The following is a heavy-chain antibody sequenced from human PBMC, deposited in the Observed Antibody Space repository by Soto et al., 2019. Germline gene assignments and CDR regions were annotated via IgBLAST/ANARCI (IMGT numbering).Heavy chain of an antibody. J-gene: IGHJ4*02. D-gene: IGHD2-2*01. CDR1: GGTFSSYT. V-gene: IGHV1-69*02. CDR3: ASTSGYCSSTRCPLGY. CDR2: IIPILGIA. Sequence: QVQLVQSGAEVKKPGSSVKVSCKASGGTFSSYTISWVRQAPGQGLEWMGRIIPILGIANYAQKFQGRVTITADKSTSTAYMELSSLRSEDTAVYYCASTSGYCSSTRCPLGYWGQGTLVTVSS.